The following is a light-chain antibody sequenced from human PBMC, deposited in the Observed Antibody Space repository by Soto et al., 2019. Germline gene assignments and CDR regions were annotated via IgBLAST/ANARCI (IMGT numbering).Light chain of an antibody. CDR1: QSISSY. CDR3: QQSYSTPIT. J-gene: IGKJ5*01. Sequence: DIHMTLSPSSLSASVGYRVALTCRASQSISSYLNWYQQKPGKAPKVMIYAASNLQSGVPSRFSGSGSGTDFNLTISSLQTEDFATYYCQQSYSTPITFGQGTRLEIK. V-gene: IGKV1-39*01. CDR2: AAS.